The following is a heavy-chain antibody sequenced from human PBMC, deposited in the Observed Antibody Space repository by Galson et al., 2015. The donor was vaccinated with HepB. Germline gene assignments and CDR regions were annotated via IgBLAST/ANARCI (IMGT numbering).Heavy chain of an antibody. V-gene: IGHV3-23*01. D-gene: IGHD2-2*01. Sequence: SLRLSCAASGFTFSNYVMNWVRQPPGKGLEWVSDISGSGDSRDYADSVKGRFTISRDNSKNTLYLQMSSLRAEDTAVYYCAKRRAVADARGVDSWGQGILVTVSS. CDR2: ISGSGDSR. CDR3: AKRRAVADARGVDS. J-gene: IGHJ4*02. CDR1: GFTFSNYV.